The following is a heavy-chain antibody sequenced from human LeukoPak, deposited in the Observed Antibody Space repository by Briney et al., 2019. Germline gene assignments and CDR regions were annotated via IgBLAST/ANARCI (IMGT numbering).Heavy chain of an antibody. Sequence: PGGSLRLSCAASGFTFRNYWMHWIRQAPGKGLVWVSRIKGDGSHTIYADSVKGRFTISRDNAKNSLYLQMNSLRAEDTAVYYCARDRGTTSSAGYYFDTWGQGALVTVSS. CDR1: GFTFRNYW. V-gene: IGHV3-74*01. CDR3: ARDRGTTSSAGYYFDT. D-gene: IGHD6-6*01. CDR2: IKGDGSHT. J-gene: IGHJ4*02.